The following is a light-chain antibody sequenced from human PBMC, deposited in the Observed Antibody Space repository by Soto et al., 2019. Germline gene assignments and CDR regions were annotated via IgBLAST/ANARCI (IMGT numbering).Light chain of an antibody. J-gene: IGKJ1*01. CDR3: QQSYNIPRT. CDR2: GAS. Sequence: DIQMTQSPSSLSASVGDRVTITCRASQIIGNYLNWYQQKPGKAPNLLIYGASSLQSGVPSRFSGSGSGTEFTLTNSSLQTEDFATYYYQQSYNIPRTFGQGTKVEIK. V-gene: IGKV1-39*01. CDR1: QIIGNY.